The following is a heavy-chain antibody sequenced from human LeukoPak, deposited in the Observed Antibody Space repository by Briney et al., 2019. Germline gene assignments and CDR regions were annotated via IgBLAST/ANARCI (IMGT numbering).Heavy chain of an antibody. CDR2: IGTAGDT. V-gene: IGHV3-13*04. CDR3: ARDLFPYSGYDGWSYGMDV. CDR1: GLTFSGYD. J-gene: IGHJ6*02. D-gene: IGHD5-12*01. Sequence: PGGSLRLSCAASGLTFSGYDMHWVRQATGKGLEWVSAIGTAGDTYYPGSVKGRFTISRENAKNALYLQMNSLRAGDTAVYYCARDLFPYSGYDGWSYGMDVWGQGTTVTVSS.